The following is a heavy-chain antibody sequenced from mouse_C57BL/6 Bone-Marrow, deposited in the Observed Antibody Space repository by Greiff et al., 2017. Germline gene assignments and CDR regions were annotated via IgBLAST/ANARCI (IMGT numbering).Heavy chain of an antibody. CDR3: ARGYYVSSYSAWFAY. CDR1: GYTFTSYW. V-gene: IGHV1-72*01. Sequence: VKLQQPGAELVKPGASVKLSCKASGYTFTSYWMHWVKQRRGRGLEWIGRIDPNSGGTKYNEKFKSKATLTVDKPSSTAYMQLSSLTSEDSAVYYCARGYYVSSYSAWFAYWGQGTLVTVSA. CDR2: IDPNSGGT. J-gene: IGHJ3*01. D-gene: IGHD1-1*01.